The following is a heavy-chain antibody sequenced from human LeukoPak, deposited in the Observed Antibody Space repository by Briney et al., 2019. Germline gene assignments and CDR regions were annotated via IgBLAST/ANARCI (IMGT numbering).Heavy chain of an antibody. CDR1: GGSISNYY. V-gene: IGHV4-59*01. Sequence: SETLSLTCTVSGGSISNYYWSWIRRTPGKGLEWIGYISYSGSTNYNPSLKGRVTISVDTSKNHFSLKLSSVTAADTAVYYCAVDNDSTGYYFSMDVWGKGTTVTVSS. D-gene: IGHD3-22*01. J-gene: IGHJ6*03. CDR2: ISYSGST. CDR3: AVDNDSTGYYFSMDV.